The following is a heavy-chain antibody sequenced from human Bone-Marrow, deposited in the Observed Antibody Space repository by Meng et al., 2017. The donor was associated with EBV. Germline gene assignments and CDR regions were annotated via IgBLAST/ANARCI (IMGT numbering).Heavy chain of an antibody. V-gene: IGHV3-74*01. J-gene: IGHJ4*02. CDR2: LNEHGTIT. CDR1: GFSFSSYW. CDR3: SRDLVGSDDY. Sequence: VQLVESGGGLVQPGGSLRLSCAASGFSFSSYWMPLVRQAPGKGPVWVSRLNEHGTITTYADSVKGRFTISRDNAKNTLYLQMNSLRVEDTAVYYCSRDLVGSDDYWGQGTLVTVSS.